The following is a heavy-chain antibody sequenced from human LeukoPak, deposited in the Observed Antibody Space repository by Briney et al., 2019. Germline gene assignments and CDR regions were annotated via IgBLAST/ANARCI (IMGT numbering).Heavy chain of an antibody. Sequence: GGSLRLSCAASGFTFSSYSMNWARQAPGKGLEWVSYISSSSSTIYYADSVKGRFTISRDNAKNSLYLQMNSLRAEDTAVYYCARVPRWSDAFDIWGQGTMVTVFS. CDR1: GFTFSSYS. CDR3: ARVPRWSDAFDI. V-gene: IGHV3-48*01. J-gene: IGHJ3*02. D-gene: IGHD6-13*01. CDR2: ISSSSSTI.